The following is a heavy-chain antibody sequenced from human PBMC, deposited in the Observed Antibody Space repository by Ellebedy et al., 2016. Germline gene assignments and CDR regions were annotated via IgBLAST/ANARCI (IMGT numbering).Heavy chain of an antibody. CDR2: ISYEGSKT. J-gene: IGHJ4*02. Sequence: GESLKISCAASGFTFRDYGMHWVRQTPGKGLEWLAVISYEGSKTSYVDSVKGRFTISRDNYRNTLYLQMSGLRVEDTAVYYCAKDVSFASGSYYNLDQWGQGTLVTVSS. V-gene: IGHV3-30*18. CDR1: GFTFRDYG. D-gene: IGHD3-10*01. CDR3: AKDVSFASGSYYNLDQ.